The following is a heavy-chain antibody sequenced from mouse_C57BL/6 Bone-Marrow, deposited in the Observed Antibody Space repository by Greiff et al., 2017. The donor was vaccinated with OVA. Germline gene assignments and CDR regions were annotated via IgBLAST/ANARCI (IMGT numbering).Heavy chain of an antibody. D-gene: IGHD3-2*02. V-gene: IGHV5-9*01. CDR3: ARHTLRLRRACFAY. CDR1: GFTFSSYT. Sequence: EVKLVESGGGLVKPGGSLKLSCAASGFTFSSYTMSWVRQTPEKRLEWVATISGGGGNTYYPDSVKGRFTISRDNAKNTLYLQMSSLRSEDTALYYCARHTLRLRRACFAYWAQGTLVTVSA. J-gene: IGHJ3*01. CDR2: ISGGGGNT.